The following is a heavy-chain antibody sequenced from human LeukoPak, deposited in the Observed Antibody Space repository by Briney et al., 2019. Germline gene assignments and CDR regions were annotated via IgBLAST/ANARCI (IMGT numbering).Heavy chain of an antibody. CDR3: ARDSRRLAAGAPYFDY. CDR1: GDSISSNYY. V-gene: IGHV4-59*12. J-gene: IGHJ4*02. Sequence: SETLSLTCTVSGDSISSNYYWSWIRQPPGKGLEWIGYIYHSGSTNYNPSLKSRVTISVDTSKNQFSLKLSSVTAADTAVYYCARDSRRLAAGAPYFDYWGQGTLVTVSS. CDR2: IYHSGST. D-gene: IGHD6-19*01.